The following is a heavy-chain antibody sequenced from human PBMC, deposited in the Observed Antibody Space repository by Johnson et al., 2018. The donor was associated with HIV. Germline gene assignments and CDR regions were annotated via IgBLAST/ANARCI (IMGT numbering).Heavy chain of an antibody. V-gene: IGHV3-30*19. CDR1: GFSFSSYG. D-gene: IGHD1-26*01. CDR2: ISYDGSNK. CDR3: ARGVWWELQGDAFDI. Sequence: QVQLVESGGGVVQPGGSLRLSCAASGFSFSSYGMHWVRQAPGKGLEWVAFISYDGSNKYYADSVKGRFTISRDNSKNTLYLQMNSLRAEDTAVYYCARGVWWELQGDAFDIGGQGTMVTVSS. J-gene: IGHJ3*02.